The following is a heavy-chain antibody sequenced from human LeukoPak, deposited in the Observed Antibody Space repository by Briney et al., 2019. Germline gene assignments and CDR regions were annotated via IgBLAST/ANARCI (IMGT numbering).Heavy chain of an antibody. V-gene: IGHV3-30*18. CDR3: AKDPATYEYEGGWFDP. CDR2: ISYDGSNK. Sequence: GSLRLSCAASGFTFSSYWMSWVRQAPGKGLEWVAVISYDGSNKYYADSVKGRFTISRDNSKNTLYLQMNSLRAEDTAVYYCAKDPATYEYEGGWFDPWGQGTLVTVSS. CDR1: GFTFSSYW. D-gene: IGHD3-16*01. J-gene: IGHJ5*02.